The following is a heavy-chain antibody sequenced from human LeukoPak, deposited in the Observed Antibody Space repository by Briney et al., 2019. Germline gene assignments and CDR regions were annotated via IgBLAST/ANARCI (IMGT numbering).Heavy chain of an antibody. D-gene: IGHD6-19*01. V-gene: IGHV3-53*01. CDR2: IYNDGGT. CDR3: ARDATSGWPFDF. CDR1: GFTVSSNY. Sequence: GGSLRLSCAASGFTVSSNYMSWVRQAPGKGLEWVSVIYNDGGTYYADSVKGRFTISRDNAKNPLYLQMNSLRAEDTAVYFCARDATSGWPFDFWGQGTLITVSS. J-gene: IGHJ4*02.